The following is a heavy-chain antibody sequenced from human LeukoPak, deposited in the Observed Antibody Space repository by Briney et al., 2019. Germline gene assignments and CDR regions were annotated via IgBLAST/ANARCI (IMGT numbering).Heavy chain of an antibody. V-gene: IGHV3-7*01. J-gene: IGHJ5*02. CDR2: IKQDGSEK. CDR1: GFTFSPYT. CDR3: ARVVGGSYPGGWFDP. D-gene: IGHD1-26*01. Sequence: GGSLRLSCAASGFTFSPYTMTWVRQAPGKGLEWVANIKQDGSEKYYVDSVKGRFTISRDNAKNSLYLQMNSLRAEDTAVYYCARVVGGSYPGGWFDPWGQGTLVTVSS.